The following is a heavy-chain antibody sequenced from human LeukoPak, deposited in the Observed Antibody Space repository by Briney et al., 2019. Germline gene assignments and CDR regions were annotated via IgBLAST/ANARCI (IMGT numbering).Heavy chain of an antibody. V-gene: IGHV3-23*01. Sequence: GGPLRLSCAASGFTFSSYAMSWVRQAPGKGLEWVSAISGSGGSTYYADSVKGRFTISRDNSKNTLYLQMNSLRAEDTAVYYCAKPRDVGSGWYFDYWGQGTLVTVSS. D-gene: IGHD6-19*01. CDR3: AKPRDVGSGWYFDY. CDR2: ISGSGGST. CDR1: GFTFSSYA. J-gene: IGHJ4*02.